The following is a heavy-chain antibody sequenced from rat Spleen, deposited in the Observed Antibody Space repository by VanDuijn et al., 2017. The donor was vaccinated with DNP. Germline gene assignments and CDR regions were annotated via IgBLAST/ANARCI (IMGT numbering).Heavy chain of an antibody. Sequence: EVQLVESGGGLVQPGRSLKLSCAASGFTFSDYYMAWVRQAPTKGLEWVAYIRYDGGNTYYGDSVKGRFTISRDNARNTLYLQINSLRSEDMATYYCARPMDYYSGGFAYWGQGTLVTVSS. CDR1: GFTFSDYY. CDR2: IRYDGGNT. CDR3: ARPMDYYSGGFAY. D-gene: IGHD1-1*01. V-gene: IGHV5-22*01. J-gene: IGHJ3*01.